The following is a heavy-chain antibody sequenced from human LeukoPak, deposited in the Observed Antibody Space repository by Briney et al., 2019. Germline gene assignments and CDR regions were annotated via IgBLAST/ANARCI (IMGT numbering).Heavy chain of an antibody. Sequence: SETLSLTCTVSGGSISSHYWSWIRQPPAQGLERIGFIYYSGSTNYNPSPNIRVTISVDSSKNQFSLKLSSVTAADTAVYYCARATVAGTYYYYYYMDVWGKGTTVTVSS. CDR2: IYYSGST. J-gene: IGHJ6*03. CDR3: ARATVAGTYYYYYYMDV. D-gene: IGHD6-19*01. V-gene: IGHV4-59*11. CDR1: GGSISSHY.